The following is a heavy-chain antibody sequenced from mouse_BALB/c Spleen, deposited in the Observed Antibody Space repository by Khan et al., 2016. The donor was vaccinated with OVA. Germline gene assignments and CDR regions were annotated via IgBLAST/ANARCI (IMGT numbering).Heavy chain of an antibody. Sequence: EVQLQESGTVLARPGASVKMSCKAIGYTFTNYWMHWVKQRPGQGLEWIGTIYPGNSDTNYNQKFTGKAKLTAVTSTSTAYMELSSLTNADSAVYYGARNGFGNYEIWDYWGQGTTLTVSS. CDR2: IYPGNSDT. CDR1: GYTFTNYW. D-gene: IGHD2-1*01. V-gene: IGHV1-5*01. J-gene: IGHJ2*01. CDR3: ARNGFGNYEIWDY.